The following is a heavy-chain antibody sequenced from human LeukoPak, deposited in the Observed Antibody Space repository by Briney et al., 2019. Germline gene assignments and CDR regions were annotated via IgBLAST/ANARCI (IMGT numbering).Heavy chain of an antibody. CDR1: GGSISSGDYY. J-gene: IGHJ4*02. CDR2: IYYSGST. CDR3: ARAVNYDFWSGYYP. D-gene: IGHD3-3*01. V-gene: IGHV4-30-4*08. Sequence: SQTLSLTCTVSGGSISSGDYYWSWIRQPPGKGLEWIGYIYYSGSTYYNPSLKSRVAISVDTSKNQFSLKLSSVTAADTAVYYCARAVNYDFWSGYYPWGQGTLVTVSS.